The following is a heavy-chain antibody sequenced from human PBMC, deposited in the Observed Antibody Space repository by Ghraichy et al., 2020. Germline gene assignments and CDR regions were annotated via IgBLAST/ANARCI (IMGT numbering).Heavy chain of an antibody. CDR1: GFSLSTSGVG. Sequence: SGPTLVKPTQTLTLTCTFSGFSLSTSGVGVGWIRQPPGKALEWLALIYWNDDKHYSPSLKSRLTITKDTSKNQVVLPMTNMDPVDTATYYCAHAQELVQLERRRFDSWGQGTLVTVSS. CDR3: AHAQELVQLERRRFDS. CDR2: IYWNDDK. D-gene: IGHD1-1*01. V-gene: IGHV2-5*01. J-gene: IGHJ4*02.